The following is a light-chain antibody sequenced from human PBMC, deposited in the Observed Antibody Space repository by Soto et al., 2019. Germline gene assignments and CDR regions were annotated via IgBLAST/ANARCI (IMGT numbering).Light chain of an antibody. V-gene: IGKV1-39*01. CDR1: QTISDY. CDR2: AAS. Sequence: DIQMTQSPSSLSASVGDRVTITCRASQTISDYLNWYQQKPGKAPKLLIYAASSLQSGVPSRFTGSGSGTDFTLTISSLQPEDFATYYCHQSYSPPRTFGQGTKVEIK. CDR3: HQSYSPPRT. J-gene: IGKJ1*01.